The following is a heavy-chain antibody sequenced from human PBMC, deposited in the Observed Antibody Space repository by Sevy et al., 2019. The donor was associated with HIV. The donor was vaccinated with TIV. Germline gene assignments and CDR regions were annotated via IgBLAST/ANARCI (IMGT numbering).Heavy chain of an antibody. J-gene: IGHJ5*02. CDR3: ARDGDQITMVRGVITPNWFDP. CDR2: IYHSGST. D-gene: IGHD3-10*01. CDR1: GYSISSGYY. Sequence: SETLSLTCAVSGYSISSGYYWGWIRQPPGKGLEWIGSIYHSGSTYYNPSLKSRVTISVDTSKNQFSLKLSSVTAADTAVYYCARDGDQITMVRGVITPNWFDPWGQGTLVTVSS. V-gene: IGHV4-38-2*02.